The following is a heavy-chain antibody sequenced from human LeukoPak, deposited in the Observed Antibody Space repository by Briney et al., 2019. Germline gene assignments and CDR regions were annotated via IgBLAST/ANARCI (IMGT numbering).Heavy chain of an antibody. D-gene: IGHD4-17*01. V-gene: IGHV4-39*07. CDR1: GGSISSSSYY. Sequence: SETLSLTCTASGGSISSSSYYWGWIRQPPGKGPEWIGSIYYSGSTYYNPSLKSRVTISVDTSKNQFSLKLSSVTAADTAVYYCARDQVYKAGNGDSTYGTDVWGQGTTVTVSS. CDR2: IYYSGST. CDR3: ARDQVYKAGNGDSTYGTDV. J-gene: IGHJ6*02.